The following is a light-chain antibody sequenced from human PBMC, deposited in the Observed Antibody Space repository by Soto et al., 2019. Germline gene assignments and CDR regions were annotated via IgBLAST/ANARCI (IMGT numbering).Light chain of an antibody. V-gene: IGKV3-15*01. CDR2: GAS. CDR3: QQRSNWPT. J-gene: IGKJ5*01. CDR1: QSVSSN. Sequence: EIVMTQSPATLSVSPGERATLSCRASQSVSSNLAWYQQKPGQAPRLLIYGASTRATGIPARFSGSGSGIEFTLTISSLEPEDFAVYYCQQRSNWPTFGQGTRLEI.